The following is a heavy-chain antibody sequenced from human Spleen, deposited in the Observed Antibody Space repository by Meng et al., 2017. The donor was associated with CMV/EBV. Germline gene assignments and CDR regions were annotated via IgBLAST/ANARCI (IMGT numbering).Heavy chain of an antibody. Sequence: YTVTDFFIDWGRQAPGQRAEWVGLIDPTSGSTNYAQRFQRRVTMTRDTSTNIVYMELNSLGSEDTAVYYCAKDSDFWTGYSSYYFDYWGQGTLVTVSS. CDR3: AKDSDFWTGYSSYYFDY. CDR1: YTVTDFF. V-gene: IGHV1-46*01. J-gene: IGHJ4*02. CDR2: IDPTSGST. D-gene: IGHD3/OR15-3a*01.